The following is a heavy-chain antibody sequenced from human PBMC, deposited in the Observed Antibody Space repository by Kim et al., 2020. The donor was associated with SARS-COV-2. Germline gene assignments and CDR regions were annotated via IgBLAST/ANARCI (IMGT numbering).Heavy chain of an antibody. CDR3: HLGPMMVRGVIKHYYYYGMDV. CDR1: GYTFTSYA. V-gene: IGHV1-3*01. D-gene: IGHD3-10*01. CDR2: INAGNGNT. Sequence: ASVKVSCKASGYTFTSYAMHWVRQAPGQRLEWMGWINAGNGNTKYSQKFQGRVTITRDTSASTAYMELSSLRSEDTAVYYCHLGPMMVRGVIKHYYYYGMDVWGQGTTVTVSS. J-gene: IGHJ6*02.